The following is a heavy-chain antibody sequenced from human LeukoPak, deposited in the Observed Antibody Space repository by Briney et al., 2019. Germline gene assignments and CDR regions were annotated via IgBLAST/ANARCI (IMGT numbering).Heavy chain of an antibody. CDR1: EFTFSSYK. Sequence: GGSLRLSCAASEFTFSSYKMNWVRQVPGKGLEWVSSISSSSDYVYYADSVKGRFTISRDNSKNTLYLQMNSLRAEDTAVYYCAKDVDQLLNYGFDYWGQGTLVTVSS. CDR3: AKDVDQLLNYGFDY. D-gene: IGHD2-2*01. V-gene: IGHV3-21*01. J-gene: IGHJ4*02. CDR2: ISSSSDYV.